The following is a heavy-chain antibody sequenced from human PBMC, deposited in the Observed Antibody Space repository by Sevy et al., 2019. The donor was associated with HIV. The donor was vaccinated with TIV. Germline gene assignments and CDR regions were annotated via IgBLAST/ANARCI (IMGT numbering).Heavy chain of an antibody. CDR1: GGSINSDH. CDR3: ARRNDFDI. J-gene: IGHJ3*02. V-gene: IGHV4-59*08. CDR2: FYYTGRN. Sequence: SETLSLTCTVSGGSINSDHWNWIRQPPGKGLEWIGYFYYTGRNNYNPSLKNRVTISVDRTKNQFSLKLTSVTAADTAGYYWARRNDFDIWGQGTMVTVSS.